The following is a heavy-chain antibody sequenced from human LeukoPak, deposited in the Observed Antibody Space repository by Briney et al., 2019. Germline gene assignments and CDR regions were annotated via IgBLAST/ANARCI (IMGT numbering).Heavy chain of an antibody. CDR2: IRSNLYGGTP. Sequence: GGSLRLSCAASGFTFYTYSMNWVRQAPGKGLEWVGFIRSNLYGGTPEYAASVKGRFTISRDDSKSIAYLQMNSLKTDDTAVYYCTRDQTPYYWGQGTLVTVSS. CDR1: GFTFYTYS. CDR3: TRDQTPYY. V-gene: IGHV3-49*04. J-gene: IGHJ4*02.